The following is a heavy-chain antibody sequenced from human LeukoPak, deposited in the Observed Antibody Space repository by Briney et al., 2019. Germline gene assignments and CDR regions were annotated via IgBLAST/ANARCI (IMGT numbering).Heavy chain of an antibody. D-gene: IGHD5-24*01. CDR1: GGSISSDDYY. CDR3: ARGFDGYNFFDY. CDR2: IYPDGST. V-gene: IGHV4-61*02. Sequence: SETLSLTCTVSGGSISSDDYYWTWIRQPAGKGLEWIGRIYPDGSTTYNPSLKSRVTISLDTSENQFSLTLSSVTAADTAVFYCARGFDGYNFFDYWGQGTLVTVSS. J-gene: IGHJ4*02.